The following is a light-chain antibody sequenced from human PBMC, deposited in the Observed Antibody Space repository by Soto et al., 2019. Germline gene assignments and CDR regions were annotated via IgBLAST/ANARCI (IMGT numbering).Light chain of an antibody. CDR3: YSAADNMRV. J-gene: IGLJ1*01. V-gene: IGLV3-27*01. CDR2: KDS. Sequence: SYELTQPSSVSVSPGHTARITFSGDVLAKKYARWFQQKPGQAPVLVIYKDSERPSGIPERFSGSSSGTTVTLTISGAQVEDEAEYYCYSAADNMRVFGTVTKVTV. CDR1: VLAKKY.